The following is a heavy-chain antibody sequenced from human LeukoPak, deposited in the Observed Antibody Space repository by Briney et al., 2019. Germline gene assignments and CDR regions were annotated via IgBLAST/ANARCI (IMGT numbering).Heavy chain of an antibody. J-gene: IGHJ5*02. CDR2: ISSSGSTI. CDR1: GFTFSSYE. D-gene: IGHD6-19*01. Sequence: PGGSLRLSCAASGFTFSSYEMNWVRQAPGKGLEWVSYISSSGSTIYYADSVKGRFTISRDNAKNSLYLQMNSLRAEDTAFYYCARHGGIAVASNWFDPWGQGTLVTVSS. CDR3: ARHGGIAVASNWFDP. V-gene: IGHV3-48*03.